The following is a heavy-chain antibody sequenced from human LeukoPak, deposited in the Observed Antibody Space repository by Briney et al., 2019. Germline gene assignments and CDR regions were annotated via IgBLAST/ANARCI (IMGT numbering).Heavy chain of an antibody. D-gene: IGHD2-2*01. V-gene: IGHV1-69*04. Sequence: GASVKVSCKASGGTFSSYAINWVRQAPGQGLEWMRRIIPILGIPKYAQKFQGRVMITADKSTSITYMELSSLRSEDTAVYYCASSCRTKYHCMDVWGQGTTVTVSS. CDR3: ASSCRTKYHCMDV. CDR2: IIPILGIP. J-gene: IGHJ6*02. CDR1: GGTFSSYA.